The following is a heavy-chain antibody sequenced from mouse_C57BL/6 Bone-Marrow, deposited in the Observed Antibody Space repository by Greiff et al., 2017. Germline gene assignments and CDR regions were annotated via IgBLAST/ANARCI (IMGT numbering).Heavy chain of an antibody. V-gene: IGHV1-76*01. D-gene: IGHD1-1*01. J-gene: IGHJ3*01. Sequence: VQLQQSGAELVRPGASVKLSCKASGYTFTDYYINWVKQRPGQGLEWIARIYPGSGNTYYNEKFKGKATLTAEKSSSTAYMQLSSLTSEDSAVYFCTRDYFGSSYYGGQGTLVTVSA. CDR1: GYTFTDYY. CDR3: TRDYFGSSYY. CDR2: IYPGSGNT.